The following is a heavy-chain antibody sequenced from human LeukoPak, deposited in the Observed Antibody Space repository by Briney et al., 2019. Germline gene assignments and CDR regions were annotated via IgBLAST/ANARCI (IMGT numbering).Heavy chain of an antibody. J-gene: IGHJ4*02. CDR3: TRGSGYYDSSGYHY. CDR1: GFTFGDYA. CDR2: IRSKAYGGTT. D-gene: IGHD3-22*01. Sequence: GGSLRLSCKASGFTFGDYAMSWFRQAPGKGLEWVGFIRSKAYGGTTEYAASVKGGFTISRDDSKTIAYLQMNSLKTEDTAVYYCTRGSGYYDSSGYHYWGQGTLVTVSS. V-gene: IGHV3-49*03.